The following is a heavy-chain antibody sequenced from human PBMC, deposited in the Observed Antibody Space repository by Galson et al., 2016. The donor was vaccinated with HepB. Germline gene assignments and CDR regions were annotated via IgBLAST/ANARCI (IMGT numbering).Heavy chain of an antibody. CDR1: GYTFTRHW. V-gene: IGHV5-51*01. Sequence: QSGAEVKKSGESLKISCKGSGYTFTRHWIGWVRQLPGKGLEWMGTIYPGDSDTKYSPSFQGQDTTPVDKSINTAYLQWSSLNTSDTGMYYCARGMTEGSDYWGQGTLVSVSS. D-gene: IGHD3-10*01. J-gene: IGHJ4*02. CDR2: IYPGDSDT. CDR3: ARGMTEGSDY.